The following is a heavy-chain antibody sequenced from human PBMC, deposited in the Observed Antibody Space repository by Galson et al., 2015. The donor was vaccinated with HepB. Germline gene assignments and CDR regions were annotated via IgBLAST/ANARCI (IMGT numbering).Heavy chain of an antibody. CDR1: GYTFTGYY. CDR2: INPNSGGT. D-gene: IGHD6-13*01. CDR3: ARGDGSIAAAGTPYYYYGMDV. Sequence: SVKVSCKASGYTFTGYYMHWVRQAPGQGLEWMGWINPNSGGTNYAQKFQGRVTMTRDTSISTAYMELSRLRSDDTAVYYCARGDGSIAAAGTPYYYYGMDVWGQGTTVTVSS. V-gene: IGHV1-2*02. J-gene: IGHJ6*02.